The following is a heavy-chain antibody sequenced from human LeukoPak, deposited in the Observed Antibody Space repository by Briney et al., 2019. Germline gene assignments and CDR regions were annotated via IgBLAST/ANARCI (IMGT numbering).Heavy chain of an antibody. Sequence: SETLSLTCTVSSGSISSYYWSWIRQPPGKGVEWIGYIYYSGSTNYNPSLKSRVTISVDTSKNQFSLKLSSVTGADTAVYYCTRGSIAYYYMDVWGKGTTVTISS. CDR3: TRGSIAYYYMDV. V-gene: IGHV4-59*01. D-gene: IGHD3-22*01. CDR2: IYYSGST. CDR1: SGSISSYY. J-gene: IGHJ6*03.